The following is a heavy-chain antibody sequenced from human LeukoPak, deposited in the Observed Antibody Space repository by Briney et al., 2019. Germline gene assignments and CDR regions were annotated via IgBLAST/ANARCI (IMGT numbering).Heavy chain of an antibody. D-gene: IGHD5-18*01. J-gene: IGHJ6*02. Sequence: PGGSLRLSCAASGFTVSSNYMSWVRQAPGKGLEWVSVIYSGGSTYYADSVKGRFTISRDNSKNTLYLQMNSLRAEDTAVYYCARRKDLRGYRGVDVWGQGTTVTVSS. CDR3: ARRKDLRGYRGVDV. V-gene: IGHV3-53*01. CDR2: IYSGGST. CDR1: GFTVSSNY.